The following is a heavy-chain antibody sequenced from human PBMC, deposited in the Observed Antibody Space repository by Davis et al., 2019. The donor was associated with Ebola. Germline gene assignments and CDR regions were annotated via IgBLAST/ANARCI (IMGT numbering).Heavy chain of an antibody. D-gene: IGHD3-16*01. J-gene: IGHJ6*02. CDR3: ARDRPLDFFFGDYYGMDV. CDR1: GFTFSSYW. Sequence: GVLKISCAASGFTFSSYWMSWVRQAPGKGLEWVANIKQDGSEKYYVDSVKGRFTISRDNAKNSLYLQMNSLGAEDKAVYYCARDRPLDFFFGDYYGMDVWGQGTTVTVSS. CDR2: IKQDGSEK. V-gene: IGHV3-7*01.